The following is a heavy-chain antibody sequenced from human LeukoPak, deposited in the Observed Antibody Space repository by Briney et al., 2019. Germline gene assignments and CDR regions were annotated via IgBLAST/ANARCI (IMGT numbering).Heavy chain of an antibody. J-gene: IGHJ4*02. D-gene: IGHD4-17*01. CDR3: AREHTLRSSRFDY. CDR1: GFTVSSNY. V-gene: IGHV3-66*02. CDR2: IYSGGST. Sequence: PGGSLRLSCAASGFTVSSNYMSWVRQAPGKGLEWVSVIYSGGSTYYADSVKGRFTISRDNSKNTLYLQMNSLRAEDTAVYYCAREHTLRSSRFDYWGQGTLVTVSS.